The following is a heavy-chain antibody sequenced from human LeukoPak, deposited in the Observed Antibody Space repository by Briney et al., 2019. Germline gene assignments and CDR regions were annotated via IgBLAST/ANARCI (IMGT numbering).Heavy chain of an antibody. Sequence: GGSLRLSCAASGFTFSSYSMNWVRQAPGKGLEWVSSISSSSSYIYYADSVKGRFTISRDNAKNSLYLQMNSLRAEDTAVYYCARENPDIVVVPAAGVFDYWGQGTLVTVPS. V-gene: IGHV3-21*01. D-gene: IGHD2-2*01. CDR1: GFTFSSYS. J-gene: IGHJ4*02. CDR2: ISSSSSYI. CDR3: ARENPDIVVVPAAGVFDY.